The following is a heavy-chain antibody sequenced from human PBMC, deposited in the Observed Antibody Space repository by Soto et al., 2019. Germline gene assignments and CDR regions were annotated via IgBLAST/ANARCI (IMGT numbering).Heavy chain of an antibody. CDR3: ATIPHPPEPGTTPPIIWYYYYGMDV. V-gene: IGHV1-24*01. D-gene: IGHD1-7*01. Sequence: ASVKVSCKVSGYTLTELSMHWVRQAPGKGLEWMGGFDPEDGETIYAQKFQGRVTMTEDTSTDTAYMELSSLRSEDTAVYYCATIPHPPEPGTTPPIIWYYYYGMDVWGQGTTVTVSS. J-gene: IGHJ6*02. CDR2: FDPEDGET. CDR1: GYTLTELS.